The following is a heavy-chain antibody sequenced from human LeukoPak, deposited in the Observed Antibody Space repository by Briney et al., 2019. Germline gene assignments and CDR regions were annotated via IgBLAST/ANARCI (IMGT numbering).Heavy chain of an antibody. V-gene: IGHV1-2*04. Sequence: ASVKVSCKASGYTFTGYYMHWVRQAPGQGLEWMGWINPNSGGTNYAQKFQGWVTMTRDTSISTAYMELSRLRSDDTAVYYCARAGNGGSGWYRSLDYWGQGTLVTVSS. CDR2: INPNSGGT. J-gene: IGHJ4*02. D-gene: IGHD6-19*01. CDR1: GYTFTGYY. CDR3: ARAGNGGSGWYRSLDY.